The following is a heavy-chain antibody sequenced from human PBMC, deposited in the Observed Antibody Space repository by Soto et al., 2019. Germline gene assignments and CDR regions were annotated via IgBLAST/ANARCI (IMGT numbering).Heavy chain of an antibody. V-gene: IGHV3-21*01. CDR3: ARTGTTNAFDI. J-gene: IGHJ3*02. CDR2: ISSSSSYI. CDR1: GFTFSSYS. Sequence: KSVGSLRLSCAASGFTFSSYSMNWVRQAPGKGLEWVSSISSSSSYIYYADSVKGRFTISRDNAKNSLYLQMNSLRAEDTAVYYCARTGTTNAFDIWGQGTMVTASS. D-gene: IGHD1-1*01.